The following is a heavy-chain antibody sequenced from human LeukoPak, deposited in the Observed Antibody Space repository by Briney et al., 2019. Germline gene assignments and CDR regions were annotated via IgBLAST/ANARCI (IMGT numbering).Heavy chain of an antibody. CDR3: ARVTAAGTWTFDI. J-gene: IGHJ3*02. V-gene: IGHV1-8*01. CDR1: RYTFTSYD. CDR2: MNPNTGRT. Sequence: GASVKVSCKASRYTFTSYDINWVREAAGQRLEWMGWMNPNTGRTGFAQKFQGRLTMTRDASISTAYMELSSLRSEDTAVYYCARVTAAGTWTFDIWGQGTTVTVSS. D-gene: IGHD6-13*01.